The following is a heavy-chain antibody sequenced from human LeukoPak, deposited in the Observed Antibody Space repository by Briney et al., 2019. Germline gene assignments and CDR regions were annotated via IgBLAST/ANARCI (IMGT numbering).Heavy chain of an antibody. CDR2: IYTSGST. Sequence: SQTLSLTCTVSGGSISSGSYYWSWIRQPAGKGLEWIGRIYTSGSTNYNPSLKSRVTMSVDTSKNQFSLKLSSVTAADTAVYYCARVVYGRWFDPWGQGTLVTVSS. CDR3: ARVVYGRWFDP. CDR1: GGSISSGSYY. V-gene: IGHV4-61*02. D-gene: IGHD3-10*02. J-gene: IGHJ5*02.